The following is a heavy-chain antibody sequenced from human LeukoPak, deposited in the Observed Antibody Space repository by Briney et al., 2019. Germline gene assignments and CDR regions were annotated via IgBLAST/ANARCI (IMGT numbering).Heavy chain of an antibody. Sequence: ASVKVSCKVSGYTLTELSMHWVRQAPGKGLEWMGGFDPEDGETIYAQKFQGRVTMTEDTSTDTAYMELRSLRSDDTAVYYCARDRYSSGWLPRWGQGTLVTVSS. CDR2: FDPEDGET. D-gene: IGHD6-19*01. J-gene: IGHJ4*02. CDR1: GYTLTELS. CDR3: ARDRYSSGWLPR. V-gene: IGHV1-24*01.